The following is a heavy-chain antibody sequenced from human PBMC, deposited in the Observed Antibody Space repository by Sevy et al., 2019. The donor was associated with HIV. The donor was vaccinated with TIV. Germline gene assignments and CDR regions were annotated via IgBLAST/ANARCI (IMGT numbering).Heavy chain of an antibody. Sequence: GGSLRLSCAASGFIFSSYAMSWVRQSPGKGLEWVANINQDASVNYYADSVKGRFTISRDNARNLVSLQMNILRVEDTALYYCVRAIATVDSFWGQGTLVTVSS. J-gene: IGHJ4*02. CDR3: VRAIATVDSF. D-gene: IGHD6-13*01. CDR1: GFIFSSYA. V-gene: IGHV3-7*01. CDR2: INQDASVN.